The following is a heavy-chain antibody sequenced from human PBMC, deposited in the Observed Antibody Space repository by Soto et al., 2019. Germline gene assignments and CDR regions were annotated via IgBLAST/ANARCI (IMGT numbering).Heavy chain of an antibody. CDR3: ARVASLESADSDAFDI. CDR2: ISAYNGNT. CDR1: GYTFTNYG. Sequence: QVQLVQSGAEVKKPGASVKVSCKASGYTFTNYGISWVRQAPGLGLEWMGWISAYNGNTNYAQKLQGRVTMTTDTSKSTAYMELTSLRSDGTAVYYCARVASLESADSDAFDIWGQGTMVTFSS. J-gene: IGHJ3*02. D-gene: IGHD6-13*01. V-gene: IGHV1-18*01.